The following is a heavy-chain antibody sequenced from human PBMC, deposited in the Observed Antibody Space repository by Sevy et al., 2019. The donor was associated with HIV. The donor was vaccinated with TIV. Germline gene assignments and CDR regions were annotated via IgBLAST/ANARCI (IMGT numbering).Heavy chain of an antibody. CDR3: AKEGGSSGWRRSHAFDI. D-gene: IGHD6-19*01. CDR1: GFTFSSYA. V-gene: IGHV3-23*01. Sequence: GGSLRLSCAASGFTFSSYAMSWVRQAPGKGLEWVSAISGSGGSTYYADSVKGRFTISRDNSKNTLYLQMNSLRAEDTAVYYCAKEGGSSGWRRSHAFDIWGQGTMVTVSS. J-gene: IGHJ3*02. CDR2: ISGSGGST.